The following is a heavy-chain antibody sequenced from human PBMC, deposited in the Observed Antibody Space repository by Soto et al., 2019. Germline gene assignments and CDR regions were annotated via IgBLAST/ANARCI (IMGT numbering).Heavy chain of an antibody. CDR1: GGTFSSYA. J-gene: IGHJ5*02. D-gene: IGHD6-6*01. CDR2: IIPIFGTA. Sequence: GASVKVSCKASGGTFSSYAISWVRQAPGQGLEWMGGIIPIFGTANYAQKFQGRVTITADESTSTAYMELSSLRSEDTAVYYCARYHPVAARGRRGFDPWGQGTLVTVSS. V-gene: IGHV1-69*13. CDR3: ARYHPVAARGRRGFDP.